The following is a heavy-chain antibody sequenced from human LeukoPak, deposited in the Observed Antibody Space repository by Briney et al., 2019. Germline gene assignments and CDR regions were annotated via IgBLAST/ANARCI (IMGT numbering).Heavy chain of an antibody. V-gene: IGHV2-70*04. CDR3: ARTGYSSGWYRNWFDP. D-gene: IGHD6-19*01. J-gene: IGHJ5*02. CDR2: IDWDDDK. CDR1: GYSLSTSGMR. Sequence: PTQTLTLTCTFSGYSLSTSGMRVRWIRQPPGKALEWLARIDWDDDKFYSTSLKTRLTISKDTSKNQVVLTMTNMDPVDTATYYCARTGYSSGWYRNWFDPWGQGTLVTVSS.